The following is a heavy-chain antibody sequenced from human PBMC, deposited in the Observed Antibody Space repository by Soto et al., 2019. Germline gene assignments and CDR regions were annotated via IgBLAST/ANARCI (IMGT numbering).Heavy chain of an antibody. Sequence: QRLSCIASGFTFRSFAMSWVRQAPGKGPEWVSAISGSGDNTYYADSVKGRFTISRDNSRNTLYLQMNSLRVEDTAVYSCARDSSAIEYWGQGALVSVSS. CDR1: GFTFRSFA. V-gene: IGHV3-23*01. D-gene: IGHD6-25*01. J-gene: IGHJ4*02. CDR3: ARDSSAIEY. CDR2: ISGSGDNT.